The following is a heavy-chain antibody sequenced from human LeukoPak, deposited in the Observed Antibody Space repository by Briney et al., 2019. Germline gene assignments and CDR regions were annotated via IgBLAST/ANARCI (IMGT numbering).Heavy chain of an antibody. D-gene: IGHD6-19*01. CDR1: GGSISRSSYY. CDR2: IYYSGST. CDR3: AKLSSGLIDY. Sequence: SETLSLTCTVSGGSISRSSYYWGWIRQPPGKGLEWIGNIYYSGSTYYNPSLKSRVTMSVDTSKNQFSLKLSSVTAADTAMYYCAKLSSGLIDYWGQGTLVTVSS. J-gene: IGHJ4*02. V-gene: IGHV4-39*07.